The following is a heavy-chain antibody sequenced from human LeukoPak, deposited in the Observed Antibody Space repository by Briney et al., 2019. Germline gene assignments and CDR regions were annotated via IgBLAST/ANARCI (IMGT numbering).Heavy chain of an antibody. V-gene: IGHV1-18*01. CDR3: ARDPLVVVAATNYYYYGMDV. D-gene: IGHD2-15*01. J-gene: IGHJ6*02. CDR1: GYTFTSYG. CDR2: ISAYNGNT. Sequence: GASVKVSCKASGYTFTSYGISWVRQAPGQGLEWMGWISAYNGNTNYAQKLQGRVTMTTDTSTSTAYMELRSLRSDDTAVYYCARDPLVVVAATNYYYYGMDVWGQGTTVTVSS.